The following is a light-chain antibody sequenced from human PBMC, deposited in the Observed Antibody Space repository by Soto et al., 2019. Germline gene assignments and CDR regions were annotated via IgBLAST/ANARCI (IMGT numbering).Light chain of an antibody. Sequence: QSALTQPASVSGSPGQSITISCTGTSSDVGGYNYVSWYQHHPGKAPKLLIYDVSNGPSGVSNRFFGSKSGNTASLTISGLQPEDEADYCCSSYTSSSTRVFGTGTKVTVL. CDR2: DVS. V-gene: IGLV2-14*03. J-gene: IGLJ1*01. CDR1: SSDVGGYNY. CDR3: SSYTSSSTRV.